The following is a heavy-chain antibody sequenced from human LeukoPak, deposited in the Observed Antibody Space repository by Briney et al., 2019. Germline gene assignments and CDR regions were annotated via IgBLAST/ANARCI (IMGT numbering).Heavy chain of an antibody. V-gene: IGHV1-2*06. D-gene: IGHD4-17*01. CDR1: GYTFTGYY. J-gene: IGHJ4*02. CDR2: INPNSGGT. CDR3: ARDRGSNDYGDPYYFDY. Sequence: GASVKVSCKASGYTFTGYYMHWVRQAPGQGLEWMGRINPNSGGTNYAQKFQGRVTMTRDTSISTAYMELSRLRSDDTAVYYCARDRGSNDYGDPYYFDYWGQGTLVTVSS.